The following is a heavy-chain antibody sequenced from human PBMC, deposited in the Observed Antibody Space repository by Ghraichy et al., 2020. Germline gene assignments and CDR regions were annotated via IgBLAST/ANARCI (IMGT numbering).Heavy chain of an antibody. Sequence: SETLSLTCTVSGASISRYYWSWIRQPPGKGLEWIGYIYNSGSTNYNPSLKSRLTISVDTSKSQFSLNLRSMTAADTAVYYCAGGGYCSSSSCYTPLFDYSGQGALVTVSS. CDR3: AGGGYCSSSSCYTPLFDY. D-gene: IGHD2-2*02. CDR2: IYNSGST. J-gene: IGHJ4*02. V-gene: IGHV4-59*01. CDR1: GASISRYY.